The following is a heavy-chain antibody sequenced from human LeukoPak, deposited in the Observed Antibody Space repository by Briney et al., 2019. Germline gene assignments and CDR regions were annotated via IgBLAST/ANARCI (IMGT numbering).Heavy chain of an antibody. CDR1: GGSISTYC. J-gene: IGHJ2*01. D-gene: IGHD4-23*01. CDR3: ARDSSGYGGSYYFDL. Sequence: SETLSLTCTVSGGSISTYCWSWIRQPPGKGLEGIGYIYYSGTTKYNPSLKSRVTISVDTSKNQLSLKLSSVTAADTALYYCARDSSGYGGSYYFDLWGRGTLVTVSS. CDR2: IYYSGTT. V-gene: IGHV4-59*01.